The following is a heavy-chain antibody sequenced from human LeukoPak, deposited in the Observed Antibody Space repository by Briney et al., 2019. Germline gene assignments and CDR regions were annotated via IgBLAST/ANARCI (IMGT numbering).Heavy chain of an antibody. CDR1: GFTFSSYA. D-gene: IGHD2-2*02. CDR3: AKDFSTYRSSTSCYRSPLYYYFDY. J-gene: IGHJ4*02. V-gene: IGHV3-23*01. Sequence: GGSLRLSCAASGFTFSSYAMSWVRQAPGKGLEWASAISGSGGSTYYADSVKGRFTISRDNSKNTLYLQMNSLRAEDTAVYYCAKDFSTYRSSTSCYRSPLYYYFDYWGQGTLVTVSS. CDR2: ISGSGGST.